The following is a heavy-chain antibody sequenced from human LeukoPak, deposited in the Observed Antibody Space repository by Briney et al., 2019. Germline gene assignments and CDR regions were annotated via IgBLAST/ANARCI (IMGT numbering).Heavy chain of an antibody. CDR3: ARMEAYYGSGSYKPYYFDY. D-gene: IGHD3-10*01. Sequence: SQTLSLTCTVSGGSISSSGYYWSWIRQHPGKGLEWIGYIYYSGSTYYNPFLKSRVTISVDTSKNQFSLKLSSVTAADTAVYYCARMEAYYGSGSYKPYYFDYWGQGTLVTVSS. V-gene: IGHV4-31*03. J-gene: IGHJ4*02. CDR1: GGSISSSGYY. CDR2: IYYSGST.